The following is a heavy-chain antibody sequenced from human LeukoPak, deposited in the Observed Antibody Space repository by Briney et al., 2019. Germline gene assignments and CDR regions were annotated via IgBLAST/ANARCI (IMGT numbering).Heavy chain of an antibody. Sequence: GASLRLSCAASGFTFSSYAMHWVRQAPGKGLEYVSAISSNGGSTYYANSVKGRFTISRDDSKNTLYLQMGSLRAEDMAVYYCARALLGGYSYDYWGQGTLVTVSS. CDR3: ARALLGGYSYDY. D-gene: IGHD5-18*01. V-gene: IGHV3-64*01. J-gene: IGHJ4*02. CDR2: ISSNGGST. CDR1: GFTFSSYA.